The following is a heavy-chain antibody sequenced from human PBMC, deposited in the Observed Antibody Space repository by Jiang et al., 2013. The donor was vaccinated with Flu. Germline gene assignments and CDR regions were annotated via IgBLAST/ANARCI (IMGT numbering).Heavy chain of an antibody. D-gene: IGHD3-10*01. CDR2: IYYSGST. CDR3: ARDLERFGELLFDS. Sequence: GSGLVKPSQTLSLTCTVSGGSISSGGYYWSWIRQHPGKGLEWIGYIYYSGSTYYNPSLKSRVTISVDTSKNQFSLKLSSVTAADTAVYYCARDLERFGELLFDSWGQGTLVTVSS. V-gene: IGHV4-31*03. J-gene: IGHJ4*02. CDR1: GGSISSGGYY.